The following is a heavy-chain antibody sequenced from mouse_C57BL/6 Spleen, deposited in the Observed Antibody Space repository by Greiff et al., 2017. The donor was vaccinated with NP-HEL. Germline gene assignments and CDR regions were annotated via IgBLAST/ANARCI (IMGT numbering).Heavy chain of an antibody. D-gene: IGHD2-4*01. V-gene: IGHV1-69*01. CDR2: IDPSDSYT. J-gene: IGHJ4*01. CDR3: AKGGLRQSYAMDY. CDR1: GYTFTSYW. Sequence: QVQLQQPGAELVMPGASVKLSCKASGYTFTSYWMHWVKQRPGQGLEWIGEIDPSDSYTNYNQKFKGKSTLTVDKSSSTAYMQLSSLTSEDSAVYYCAKGGLRQSYAMDYWGQGTSVTVSS.